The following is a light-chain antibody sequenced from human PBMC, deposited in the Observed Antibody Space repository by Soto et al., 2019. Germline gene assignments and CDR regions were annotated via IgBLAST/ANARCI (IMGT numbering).Light chain of an antibody. J-gene: IGKJ4*01. Sequence: EIVMTQSPATLSVSPGERATLSCRASQSVSRNLAWYQQKPGQAPRLLIYGAFTRATGIPARFSGSGSGTEFTLTISSLQSEDFAVYYCQQYKNWPPLTFGGGTKVXIK. V-gene: IGKV3-15*01. CDR1: QSVSRN. CDR3: QQYKNWPPLT. CDR2: GAF.